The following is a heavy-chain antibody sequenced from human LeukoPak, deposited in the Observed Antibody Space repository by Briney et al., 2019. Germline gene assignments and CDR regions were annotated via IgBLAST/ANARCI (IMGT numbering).Heavy chain of an antibody. Sequence: GRSLRLSCAASGFTFSSYGMHWVRQAPGKGLEWVAVISYDGSNKYYADSVKGRFTISRDNSKNTLYLQMNSLRAEDTAVYYCARGVAGSYYFDYWGQGTLVTASS. J-gene: IGHJ4*02. D-gene: IGHD6-19*01. CDR3: ARGVAGSYYFDY. CDR1: GFTFSSYG. CDR2: ISYDGSNK. V-gene: IGHV3-30*03.